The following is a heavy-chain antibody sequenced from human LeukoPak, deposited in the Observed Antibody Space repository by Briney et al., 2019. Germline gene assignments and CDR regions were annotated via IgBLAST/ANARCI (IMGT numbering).Heavy chain of an antibody. D-gene: IGHD3-16*01. Sequence: GGSLRLSCAASGFTFSSLAMTWVRQAPGKGLEWVSTIGSSGDKTYYADSVKGRFTISRDNSKNTLYLQMNSLSVEDRAVYYCAKGGTYFDSWGQRTLLTVSS. CDR2: IGSSGDKT. CDR3: AKGGTYFDS. V-gene: IGHV3-23*01. J-gene: IGHJ4*02. CDR1: GFTFSSLA.